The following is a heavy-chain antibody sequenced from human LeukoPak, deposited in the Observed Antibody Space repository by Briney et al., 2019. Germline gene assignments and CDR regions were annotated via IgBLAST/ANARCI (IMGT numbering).Heavy chain of an antibody. CDR2: ITDVGDRA. J-gene: IGHJ4*02. Sequence: GGSLRLSCGTSGFSFRTYAMTWVRQAPGKGLEWVSTITDVGDRALYIDSVRGRFTIFRDDSKNTLYLQMNSLRAGDTAVYYCTKDQDFRLGSMDFWGQGTLVTVSS. CDR1: GFSFRTYA. D-gene: IGHD7-27*01. CDR3: TKDQDFRLGSMDF. V-gene: IGHV3-23*01.